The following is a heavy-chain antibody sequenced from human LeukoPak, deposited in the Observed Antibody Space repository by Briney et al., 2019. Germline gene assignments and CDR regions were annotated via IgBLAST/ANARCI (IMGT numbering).Heavy chain of an antibody. Sequence: GGSLRLSCAASGFPFSDYYMSWIRQAPGKGLEWVSYITSGGSTMYYADSVKGRFTISRDNAKNSVSLQMNSLRADDTAVYFCARDGPTAYFDYWGQGTLVTVSS. CDR3: ARDGPTAYFDY. V-gene: IGHV3-11*04. D-gene: IGHD5-18*01. CDR2: ITSGGSTM. CDR1: GFPFSDYY. J-gene: IGHJ4*02.